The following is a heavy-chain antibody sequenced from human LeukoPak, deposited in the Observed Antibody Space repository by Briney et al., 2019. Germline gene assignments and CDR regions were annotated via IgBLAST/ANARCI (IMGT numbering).Heavy chain of an antibody. Sequence: SVKVSCKASGGTFSSYGIGWVRQAPGQGLEWMGGIIPIFGTANYAQKFQGRVTITADESTSTAYMELSSLRSEDTAVYYCATHMVRGVMRYYYYMDVGGKGTTVTISS. CDR3: ATHMVRGVMRYYYYMDV. V-gene: IGHV1-69*13. D-gene: IGHD3-10*01. CDR2: IIPIFGTA. CDR1: GGTFSSYG. J-gene: IGHJ6*03.